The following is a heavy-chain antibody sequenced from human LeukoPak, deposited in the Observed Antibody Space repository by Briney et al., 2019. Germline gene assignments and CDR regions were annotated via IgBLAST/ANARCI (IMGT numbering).Heavy chain of an antibody. J-gene: IGHJ4*02. CDR3: TSRYDFWSGYFQGYYFDF. CDR1: GLPFTNYW. CDR2: IHPDGTEK. V-gene: IGHV3-7*01. D-gene: IGHD3-3*01. Sequence: GGPLRLSCAAPGLPFTNYWMHWVRQAPGKGLESVAYIHPDGTEKYYMESLRGRFAISRDNAKNSLYLQMSNLRDEDTAVYYCTSRYDFWSGYFQGYYFDFWGQGSLVTVSS.